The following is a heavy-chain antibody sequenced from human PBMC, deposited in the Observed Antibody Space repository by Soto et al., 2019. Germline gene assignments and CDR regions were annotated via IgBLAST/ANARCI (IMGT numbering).Heavy chain of an antibody. Sequence: QVQLVQSGAEVKKPGSSVKVSCKASGGTFSSYAISWVLQAPGQGLEWMGGIIPIFGTANYAQKFQGRVTITADESTSTAYMELSSLRSEDTAVYYCARDRIAVAGTGWFDPWGQGTLVTVSS. CDR1: GGTFSSYA. J-gene: IGHJ5*02. CDR3: ARDRIAVAGTGWFDP. D-gene: IGHD6-19*01. V-gene: IGHV1-69*01. CDR2: IIPIFGTA.